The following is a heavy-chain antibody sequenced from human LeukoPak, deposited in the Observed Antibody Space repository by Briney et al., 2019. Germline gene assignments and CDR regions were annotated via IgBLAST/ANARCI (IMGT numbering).Heavy chain of an antibody. CDR3: ARRGSIAARPGAFDI. J-gene: IGHJ3*02. CDR1: GGSISSSSYY. Sequence: PSETLSLTCTVSGGSISSSSYYWGWIRQPPGKGLEWIGSIYYSGSTYYNPSLKSRVTISVDTSKNQFSLKLSSVTAADTAVYYCARRGSIAARPGAFDIWGQGTMVTVCS. V-gene: IGHV4-39*01. CDR2: IYYSGST. D-gene: IGHD6-6*01.